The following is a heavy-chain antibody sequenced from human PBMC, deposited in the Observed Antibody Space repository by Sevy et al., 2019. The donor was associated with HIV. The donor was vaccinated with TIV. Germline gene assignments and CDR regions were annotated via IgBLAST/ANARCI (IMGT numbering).Heavy chain of an antibody. CDR3: ARAPLVPAAADY. CDR2: IKQDGSET. D-gene: IGHD2-2*01. V-gene: IGHV3-7*01. J-gene: IGHJ4*02. CDR1: GFTFNSYW. Sequence: GGSLRLSCAASGFTFNSYWMSWVRQAPGKGPEWLANIKQDGSETKYVDSVKGRFTISRDNAKNSLYLQMNSLRAEDTAVYYCARAPLVPAAADYWGQGILVTVSS.